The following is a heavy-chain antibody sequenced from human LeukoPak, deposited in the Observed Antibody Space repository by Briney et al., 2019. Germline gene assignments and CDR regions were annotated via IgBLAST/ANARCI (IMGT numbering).Heavy chain of an antibody. Sequence: GGSLRLSCAASGFILNDYGMHWVRQAPGKGLEWVAVISYDGSNEYYADSVKGRFTISRDNSKNTLYLQMSSLRAEDTAVYYCAEEFNRGLPDYWGQGTLVTVPS. CDR1: GFILNDYG. D-gene: IGHD2-21*01. J-gene: IGHJ4*02. CDR2: ISYDGSNE. V-gene: IGHV3-30*18. CDR3: AEEFNRGLPDY.